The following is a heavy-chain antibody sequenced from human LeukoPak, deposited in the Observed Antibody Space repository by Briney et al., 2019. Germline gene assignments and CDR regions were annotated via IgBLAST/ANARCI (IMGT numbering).Heavy chain of an antibody. D-gene: IGHD4-17*01. J-gene: IGHJ4*02. V-gene: IGHV4-30-4*08. CDR2: IYYSGST. Sequence: SQTLSLTCTVSGGSISSGDNYWSWIRQPPGKGLECIGYIYYSGSTYYNPSLKSRATISVDTSKNQFSLKLSSVTAADTAVYYCARDGPDYGDYDFEYWGQGTLVTVSS. CDR1: GGSISSGDNY. CDR3: ARDGPDYGDYDFEY.